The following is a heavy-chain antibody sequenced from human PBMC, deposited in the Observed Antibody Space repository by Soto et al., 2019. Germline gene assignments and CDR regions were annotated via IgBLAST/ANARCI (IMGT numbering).Heavy chain of an antibody. D-gene: IGHD6-13*01. Sequence: EVQLVESGGVVVQPGGSLRLSCAASGFTFDDYTMHWVRQAPGKGLEWVSLISWDGGSTYYADSVKGRFTISRDNSKNSLYLQMNSLRTEDTALYYCAKAAAAYYYYGMDVWGQGTTVTVSS. CDR1: GFTFDDYT. J-gene: IGHJ6*02. CDR2: ISWDGGST. V-gene: IGHV3-43*01. CDR3: AKAAAAYYYYGMDV.